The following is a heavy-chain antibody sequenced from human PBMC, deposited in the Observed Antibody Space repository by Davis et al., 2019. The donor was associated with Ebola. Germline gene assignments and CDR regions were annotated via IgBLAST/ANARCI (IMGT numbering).Heavy chain of an antibody. J-gene: IGHJ4*02. V-gene: IGHV3-74*01. CDR3: ANLEWVNPDY. CDR2: IHSDGRDT. CDR1: GFTFSNFW. Sequence: GESLKISCAASGFTFSNFWMHWVRQVPGEGLVWVSRIHSDGRDTDYAGSVEGRFTISRDNAKNTLSLQMNSLRAEDTAVYYCANLEWVNPDYWGQGVVVTVSS. D-gene: IGHD3-3*01.